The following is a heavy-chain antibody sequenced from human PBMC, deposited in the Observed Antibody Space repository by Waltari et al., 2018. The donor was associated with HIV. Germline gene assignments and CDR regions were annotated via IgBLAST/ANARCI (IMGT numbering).Heavy chain of an antibody. D-gene: IGHD1-26*01. Sequence: EVQLVESGGGLVQTGGSLRLSCAASGFTFNNYVMTWVRQAPGKGLQWVSTISVRGGSTYYADSVKGRFTISRDNSKNSLYLQMNSLRAEDTAVYYCAKPYSESYYGTRYYFDYWGQGTLATVSS. CDR3: AKPYSESYYGTRYYFDY. V-gene: IGHV3-23*04. CDR1: GFTFNNYV. J-gene: IGHJ4*02. CDR2: ISVRGGST.